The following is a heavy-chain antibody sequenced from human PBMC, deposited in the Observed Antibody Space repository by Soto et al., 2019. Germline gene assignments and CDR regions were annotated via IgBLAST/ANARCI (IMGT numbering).Heavy chain of an antibody. CDR2: IYYSGST. J-gene: IGHJ4*02. Sequence: QLQLQESGPGLVKPSETLSLTCTVSGGSISSSSYYWGWIRQPPGKGVEWIGSIYYSGSTYHNPSLKSRVTISVDTSKNQFSLKLSSVTAADTAVYYCARRQSSSWYGLWGQGTLVTVSS. D-gene: IGHD6-13*01. CDR3: ARRQSSSWYGL. CDR1: GGSISSSSYY. V-gene: IGHV4-39*01.